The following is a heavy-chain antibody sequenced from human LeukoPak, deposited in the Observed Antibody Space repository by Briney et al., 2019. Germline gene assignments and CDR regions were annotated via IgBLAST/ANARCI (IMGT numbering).Heavy chain of an antibody. J-gene: IGHJ5*02. V-gene: IGHV3-74*01. Sequence: GGSLRLSCAVSGITFRDYWMTWVRQAPGKGLVWVARIHGDGDNISYADSVRGRFTISRDNAKDTLYLHMNSLRPEDTAVYYCARAQVGAPTDLWGQGTLVTVSS. D-gene: IGHD1-26*01. CDR1: GITFRDYW. CDR3: ARAQVGAPTDL. CDR2: IHGDGDNI.